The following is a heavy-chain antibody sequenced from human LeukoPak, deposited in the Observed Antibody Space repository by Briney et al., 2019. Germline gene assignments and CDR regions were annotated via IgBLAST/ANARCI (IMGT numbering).Heavy chain of an antibody. CDR2: MNPNSGNT. V-gene: IGHV1-8*01. J-gene: IGHJ4*02. Sequence: GASVTVSCKASGYTFTIYDINWVRQATGQGLEWMGWMNPNSGNTGYAQKFQGRVTMTRNTPISTAYMELSSLRSEDTAVDYCATKGYCSSSSCPPVLDYWGQGTLVTVSS. D-gene: IGHD2-2*01. CDR1: GYTFTIYD. CDR3: ATKGYCSSSSCPPVLDY.